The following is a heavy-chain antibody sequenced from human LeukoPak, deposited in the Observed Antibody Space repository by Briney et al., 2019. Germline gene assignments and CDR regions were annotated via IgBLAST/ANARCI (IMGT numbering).Heavy chain of an antibody. CDR2: ISGSGGST. V-gene: IGHV3-23*01. D-gene: IGHD1-26*01. CDR3: VRSRIWELLSSFEV. Sequence: GGSLRLSCAAPGFTFSSYGMSWVRQAPGKGLEWVSAISGSGGSTYYADSVKGRFTISRDNSNDTLFLEMNSLRADDTATYYCVRSRIWELLSSFEVWGQGALVVVSS. J-gene: IGHJ4*02. CDR1: GFTFSSYG.